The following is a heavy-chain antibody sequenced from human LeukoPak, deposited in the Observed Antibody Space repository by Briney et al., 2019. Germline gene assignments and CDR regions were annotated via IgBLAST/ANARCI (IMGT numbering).Heavy chain of an antibody. D-gene: IGHD3-22*01. CDR1: GGSIRSYY. V-gene: IGHV4-59*01. CDR3: ARDPHDSSGYYP. CDR2: IYYSGST. J-gene: IGHJ5*02. Sequence: PSETLSLTCTVSGGSIRSYYWSWIRQPPGKGLEWIGYIYYSGSTNYNPSLKSRVTISVDTSKNQFSLKLSSVTAADTAVYYCARDPHDSSGYYPWGQGTLVTVSS.